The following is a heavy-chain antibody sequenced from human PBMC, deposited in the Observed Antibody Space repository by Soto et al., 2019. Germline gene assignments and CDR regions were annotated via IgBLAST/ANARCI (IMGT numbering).Heavy chain of an antibody. V-gene: IGHV4-31*03. J-gene: IGHJ4*02. CDR2: IYYSGST. Sequence: QVQLQESGPGLVKPSQTLSLTCTVSGGSISSGGYYWSWISQHPGKGLEWIGYIYYSGSTYYNPSLKSRVTISLDTSKNQFSLKLSSVTAADTAVYYCARGRGTMVRGVIAYWGQGTLVTVSS. CDR3: ARGRGTMVRGVIAY. D-gene: IGHD3-10*01. CDR1: GGSISSGGYY.